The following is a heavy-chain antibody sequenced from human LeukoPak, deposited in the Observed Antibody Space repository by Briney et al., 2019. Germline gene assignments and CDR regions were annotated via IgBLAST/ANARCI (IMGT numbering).Heavy chain of an antibody. D-gene: IGHD6-13*01. CDR1: GFTFSSYS. CDR3: ATSRGSWPDYFDY. J-gene: IGHJ4*02. CDR2: ISSSSSTI. Sequence: GGSLRLSCAASGFTFSSYSMNWVRQAPGKGLEWVSYISSSSSTIYYADSVKGRFTISRDNAKNSLYLQMNSLRAEDTAVYYCATSRGSWPDYFDYWGQGTLVTVSS. V-gene: IGHV3-48*01.